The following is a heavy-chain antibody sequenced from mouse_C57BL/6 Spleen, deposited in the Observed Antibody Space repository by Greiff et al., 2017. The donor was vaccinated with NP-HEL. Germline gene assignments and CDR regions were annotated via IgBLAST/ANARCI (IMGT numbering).Heavy chain of an antibody. CDR2: ISDGGSYT. Sequence: EVMLVESGGGLVKPGGSLKLSCAASGFTFSSYAMSWVRQTPEKRLEWVATISDGGSYTYYPDNVKGRFTISRDNAKNNLYLQMSHLKSEDTAMYYCARDHDYYGSSYPYFDYWGQGTTLTVSS. CDR3: ARDHDYYGSSYPYFDY. V-gene: IGHV5-4*01. CDR1: GFTFSSYA. D-gene: IGHD1-1*01. J-gene: IGHJ2*01.